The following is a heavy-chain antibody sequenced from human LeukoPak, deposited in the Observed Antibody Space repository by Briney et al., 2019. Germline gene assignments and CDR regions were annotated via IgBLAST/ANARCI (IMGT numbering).Heavy chain of an antibody. D-gene: IGHD6-13*01. CDR3: ARGKGGIAAAAWFDP. Sequence: SETLSLTCDVSGGSISTDSYYWGWIRQPPGKGLEWIGNIWRSGSTYYNPSLKTRVTISLDKSKNQFSLKLSSVTAADTAVYYCARGKGGIAAAAWFDPWGQGTLVTVSS. CDR2: IWRSGST. J-gene: IGHJ5*02. CDR1: GGSISTDSYY. V-gene: IGHV4-39*01.